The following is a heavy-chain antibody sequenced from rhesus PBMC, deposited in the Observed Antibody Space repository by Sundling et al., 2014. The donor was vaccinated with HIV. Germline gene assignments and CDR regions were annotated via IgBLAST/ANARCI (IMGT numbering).Heavy chain of an antibody. CDR2: ISGITEST. CDR3: ARSTYYDVWTGLGYDLDS. Sequence: QVQLQESGPGLVKPSETLSLTCAVSGDSISDSYSWNWIRQPPGKGLEWVGYISGITESTDYNLSLKSRVTISIDTSKNQFSLNLRSVTAADTAVYYCARSTYYDVWTGLGYDLDSWGQGSSSPSPQ. CDR1: GDSISDSYS. D-gene: IGHD3-3*01. J-gene: IGHJ6*01. V-gene: IGHV4-106*01.